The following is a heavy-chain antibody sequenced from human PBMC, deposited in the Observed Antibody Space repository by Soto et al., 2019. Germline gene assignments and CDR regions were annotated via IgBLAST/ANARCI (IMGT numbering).Heavy chain of an antibody. J-gene: IGHJ4*02. CDR2: INHSGST. Sequence: PXETLSLTCAVYGWSFSGYYWSWIRQPPGKGLEWIGEINHSGSTNYNPSLKSRVTISVDTSKNQFSLKLSSVTAADTAVYYCARAGYPGGFDSWGQGTLATVSS. CDR1: GWSFSGYY. V-gene: IGHV4-34*01. CDR3: ARAGYPGGFDS. D-gene: IGHD6-13*01.